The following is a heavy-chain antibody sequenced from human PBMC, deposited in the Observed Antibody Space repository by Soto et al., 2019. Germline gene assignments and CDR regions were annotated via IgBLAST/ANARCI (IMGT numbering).Heavy chain of an antibody. CDR1: GFTFSSYG. CDR2: ISYDGSNK. V-gene: IGHV3-30*03. J-gene: IGHJ4*02. D-gene: IGHD5-12*01. Sequence: QVQLVESGGGVVQPGRSLRLSCAASGFTFSSYGMHWVRQAPGKGLEWVAVISYDGSNKYYADSVKGRFTISRDNSKNTLYLQMNSLRAEYTAVYYCASYVDIVATGVINFDYWGQGILVTVSS. CDR3: ASYVDIVATGVINFDY.